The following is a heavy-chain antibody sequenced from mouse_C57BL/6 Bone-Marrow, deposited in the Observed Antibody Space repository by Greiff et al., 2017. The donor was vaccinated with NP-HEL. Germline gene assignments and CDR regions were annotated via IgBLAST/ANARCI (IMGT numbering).Heavy chain of an antibody. CDR3: ARSPPGAWFAY. CDR1: GFTFSDYG. V-gene: IGHV5-17*01. J-gene: IGHJ3*01. D-gene: IGHD4-1*01. CDR2: ISSGSSTI. Sequence: EVQLVESGGGLVKPGGSLTLSCAASGFTFSDYGMHWVRQAPEKGLEWVAYISSGSSTIYYADTVKGRFTISRDNAKNTLFLQMTSLRSEDTAMYYCARSPPGAWFAYWGQGTLVTVSA.